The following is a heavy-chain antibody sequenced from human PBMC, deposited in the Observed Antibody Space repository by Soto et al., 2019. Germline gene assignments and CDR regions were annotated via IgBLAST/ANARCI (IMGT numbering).Heavy chain of an antibody. Sequence: GGSLRLSCAASGFTFSSYSMNWVRQAPGKGLEWVSSISSSSSYIYYADSVKGRFTISRDNAKNSLYLQMNSLRAEDTAVYYCARELTTVPTIEHQFDYWGQGTLVTVSS. J-gene: IGHJ4*02. D-gene: IGHD4-17*01. CDR2: ISSSSSYI. CDR3: ARELTTVPTIEHQFDY. CDR1: GFTFSSYS. V-gene: IGHV3-21*01.